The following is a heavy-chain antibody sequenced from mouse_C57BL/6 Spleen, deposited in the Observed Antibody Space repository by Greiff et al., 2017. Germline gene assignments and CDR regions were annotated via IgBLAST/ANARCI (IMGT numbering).Heavy chain of an antibody. J-gene: IGHJ2*01. V-gene: IGHV2-2*01. Sequence: VQLKQSGPGLVQPSQCLSITCTVSGFSLTSYGVHWVRQSPGKGLEWLGVLWSGGSTDYNAAFISRLSISKDNSKSQVFFKMNSLQADDTAIYYCARLRSSYFDYWGQGTTLTVSS. CDR3: ARLRSSYFDY. D-gene: IGHD1-1*01. CDR1: GFSLTSYG. CDR2: LWSGGST.